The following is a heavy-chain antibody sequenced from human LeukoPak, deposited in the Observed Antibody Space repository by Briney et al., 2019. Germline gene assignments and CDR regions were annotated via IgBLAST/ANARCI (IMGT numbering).Heavy chain of an antibody. CDR3: ARGIVVVPAATTNWFDP. CDR1: GASISSYY. Sequence: PSETLSLTCTVSGASISSYYWSWIRQPPGKGLEWIGYIHYSGSTNYNSSLKSRVTISVDRSKNQFSLKLSSVTAADTAVYYCARGIVVVPAATTNWFDPWGQGTLVTVSS. J-gene: IGHJ5*02. CDR2: IHYSGST. V-gene: IGHV4-59*12. D-gene: IGHD2-2*01.